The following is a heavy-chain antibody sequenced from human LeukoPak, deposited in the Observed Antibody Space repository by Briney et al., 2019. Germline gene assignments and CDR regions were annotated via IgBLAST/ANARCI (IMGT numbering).Heavy chain of an antibody. J-gene: IGHJ4*02. V-gene: IGHV3-7*01. D-gene: IGHD1-26*01. CDR1: GFTFSNSC. CDR2: IKPCGGDK. Sequence: GGSLRLSCVGSGFTFSNSCMSRVRQTPGRGLEWVANIKPCGGDKYYLDSVKGRFTLSRDNTKNSLYLQMNSLRAEDTAVYYCARDGDSAVYWGQGTLVTVSS. CDR3: ARDGDSAVY.